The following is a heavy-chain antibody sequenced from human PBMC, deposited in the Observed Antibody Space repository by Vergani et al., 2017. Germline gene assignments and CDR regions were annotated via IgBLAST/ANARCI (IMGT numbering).Heavy chain of an antibody. J-gene: IGHJ6*03. V-gene: IGHV4-61*02. CDR3: TRASHCINCYTEGPNGPGYYYMDV. CDR1: GASVSRGTYY. D-gene: IGHD2-8*01. CDR2: MYTSGHT. Sequence: QVQLQESGPGLLKPSQTLSLTCTVPGASVSRGTYYWTWIRQPAGKKLEWIVRMYTSGHTIYNPSLESRVTVSVDTSKNQFSLQLSSVTAADTAVYYCTRASHCINCYTEGPNGPGYYYMDVWGKGTTVTVSS.